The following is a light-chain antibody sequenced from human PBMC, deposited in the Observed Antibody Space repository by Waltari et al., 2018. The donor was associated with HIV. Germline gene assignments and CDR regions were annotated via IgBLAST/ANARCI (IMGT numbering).Light chain of an antibody. CDR2: ATS. CDR1: QDINNW. J-gene: IGKJ5*01. Sequence: DGQMTQSPSSVAASVGDRVIITCRASQDINNWLAWYLQKPGKAPKLLIYATSTLESGVSSRFSGRGSGTEFTLTITNLQPEDFATYYCQQSNNFPITFGQGTRLEIK. CDR3: QQSNNFPIT. V-gene: IGKV1D-12*01.